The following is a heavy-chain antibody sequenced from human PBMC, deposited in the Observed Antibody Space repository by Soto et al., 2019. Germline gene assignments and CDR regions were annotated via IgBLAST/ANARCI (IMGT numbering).Heavy chain of an antibody. CDR2: ITGNGLST. CDR1: GFRFGDYA. D-gene: IGHD3-10*01. V-gene: IGHV3-23*01. CDR3: AKGSAWGHYYNYYLDV. Sequence: EVQLLESGGGLVQPGGSLRLSCAASGFRFGDYAMSWVRQAPGKGLEWVSSITGNGLSTYYADSVKGRFTISRDNSKNRLFLRLNGLRGEDTAVYYLAKGSAWGHYYNYYLDVCDKGTTVAASS. J-gene: IGHJ6*03.